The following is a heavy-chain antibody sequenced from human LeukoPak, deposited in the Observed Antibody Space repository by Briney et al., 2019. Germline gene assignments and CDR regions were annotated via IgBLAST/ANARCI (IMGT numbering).Heavy chain of an antibody. D-gene: IGHD3-10*01. Sequence: GGSLRLSCAGSGFTLSSNYMSWVRQALGKGLEWVSVIYSGGNTYYADSVKGRFTISRDNSKNTVYLQMNSLRVEDTAVYYCATETGSSALSFDYWGQGTLVTVSS. CDR3: ATETGSSALSFDY. CDR1: GFTLSSNY. V-gene: IGHV3-53*01. CDR2: IYSGGNT. J-gene: IGHJ4*02.